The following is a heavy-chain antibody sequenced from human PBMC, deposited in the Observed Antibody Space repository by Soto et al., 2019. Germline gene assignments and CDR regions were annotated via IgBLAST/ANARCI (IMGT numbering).Heavy chain of an antibody. V-gene: IGHV4-59*01. J-gene: IGHJ4*02. D-gene: IGHD5-12*01. CDR2: IYYTGST. CDR1: GGSISTFH. CDR3: AGGTDGKKVAY. Sequence: SETLSLTCTVTGGSISTFHWNWIRQPPGKGLEWIGYIYYTGSTNYNPSLESRLTMSVDVSKNHFSLRLNSVTAADTAVYYCAGGTDGKKVAYWGQGALVTVSS.